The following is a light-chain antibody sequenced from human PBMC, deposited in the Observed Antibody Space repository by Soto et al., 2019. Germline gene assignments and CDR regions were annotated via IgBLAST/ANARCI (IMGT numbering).Light chain of an antibody. V-gene: IGLV2-23*02. CDR2: DIN. CDR3: WSYAVGRTYV. J-gene: IGLJ1*01. Sequence: QSVLTQPASVSGSPGQSITISCTGTSSDVGNYIFVSWYRQHPGKAPKLMIYDINNRPSGVSNRFSGSKSGNTASLTISGLQAEDEADYYCWSYAVGRTYVFGTGTKVTVL. CDR1: SSDVGNYIF.